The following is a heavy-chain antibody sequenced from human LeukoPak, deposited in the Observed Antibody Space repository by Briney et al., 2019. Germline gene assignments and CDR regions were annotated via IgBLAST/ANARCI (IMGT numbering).Heavy chain of an antibody. CDR3: ARHVGDILTGYSPDY. CDR1: GYSFTSYW. D-gene: IGHD3-9*01. V-gene: IGHV5-51*01. CDR2: IYPGDSDT. Sequence: GESLKISCKGSGYSFTSYWIGWVRQMPGKSLEGMGTIYPGDSDTRYSPSFQGQVTISADKSISTAYLQWSSLKASDTAMYYCARHVGDILTGYSPDYWGQGTLVTVPS. J-gene: IGHJ4*02.